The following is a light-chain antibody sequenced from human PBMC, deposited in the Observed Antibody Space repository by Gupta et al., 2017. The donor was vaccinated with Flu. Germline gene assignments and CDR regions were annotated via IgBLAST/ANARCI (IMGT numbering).Light chain of an antibody. J-gene: IGKJ1*01. CDR3: QQYDNCPAT. CDR2: KAS. V-gene: IGKV1-5*03. Sequence: PSTLSASVGDRVTITCRASQNIRDWLDWYQQKPGKAPKLLIYKASNLDTGVPSRFSGSGSGTEFTLTISSLEPDDFAIYYCQQYDNCPATFGQGTKVEIK. CDR1: QNIRDW.